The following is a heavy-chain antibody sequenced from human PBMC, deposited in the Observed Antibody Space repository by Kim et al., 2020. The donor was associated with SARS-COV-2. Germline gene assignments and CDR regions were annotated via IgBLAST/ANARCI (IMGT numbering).Heavy chain of an antibody. Sequence: SETLSLTCTVSGGSISSSSYYWGWIRQPPGKGLEWIGSIYYSGSTYYNPSLKSRVTISVDTSKNQFSLKLSSVTAADTAVYYCARGRGWERNYFDYWGQG. CDR2: IYYSGST. CDR1: GGSISSSSYY. D-gene: IGHD1-26*01. V-gene: IGHV4-39*07. CDR3: ARGRGWERNYFDY. J-gene: IGHJ4*02.